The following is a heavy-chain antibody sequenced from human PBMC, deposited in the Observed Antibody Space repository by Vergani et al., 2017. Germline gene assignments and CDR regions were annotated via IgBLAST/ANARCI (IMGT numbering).Heavy chain of an antibody. Sequence: VQLVQSGAEVKKPGSSVRVSCKASADTFSSYAITWVRQAPGQGLEWMGRIIPTLGTTNYAQKFQSRLTMTADVSTSTAYMELSSLRSEDTAVYYCARLTMLGDTPWGGWLDPWAQGTLVSVSS. CDR2: IIPTLGTT. J-gene: IGHJ5*02. D-gene: IGHD3-10*02. CDR3: ARLTMLGDTPWGGWLDP. V-gene: IGHV1-69*11. CDR1: ADTFSSYA.